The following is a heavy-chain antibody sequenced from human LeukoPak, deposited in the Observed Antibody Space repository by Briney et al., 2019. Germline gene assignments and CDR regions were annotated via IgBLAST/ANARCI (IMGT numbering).Heavy chain of an antibody. CDR3: ARFSSSWYYFDY. J-gene: IGHJ4*02. D-gene: IGHD6-13*01. Sequence: SETLSLTCAVSGGSISSSNWWSWVSQPPGKGLEWIGEIYHSGSTNYNPSLKSRVTISVDKSKNQFSLKLSSVTAADTAVYYCARFSSSWYYFDYWGQGTLVTVSS. CDR2: IYHSGST. V-gene: IGHV4-4*02. CDR1: GGSISSSNW.